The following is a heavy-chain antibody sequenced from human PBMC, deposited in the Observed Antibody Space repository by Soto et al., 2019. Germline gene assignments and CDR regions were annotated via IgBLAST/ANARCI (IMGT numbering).Heavy chain of an antibody. CDR2: IQGGGSI. V-gene: IGHV3-66*01. D-gene: IGHD3-10*01. CDR3: AGSEGSGSNALGY. Sequence: EVLLEESGGGLVQPGGSLRLSCAASGFTVSNNYMAWVRQAPGKGLEWVSVIQGGGSISYADSVRDRFTISRDSSKNTVLLQMNRLRPEDTAVYFCAGSEGSGSNALGYWGQGTLVTVSS. J-gene: IGHJ4*02. CDR1: GFTVSNNY.